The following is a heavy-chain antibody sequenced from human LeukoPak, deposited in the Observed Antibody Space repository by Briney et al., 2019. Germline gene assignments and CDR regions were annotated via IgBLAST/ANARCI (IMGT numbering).Heavy chain of an antibody. D-gene: IGHD4-17*01. CDR2: ISANNGNT. CDR3: ASDRLSTVTRVHLSHNDY. J-gene: IGHJ4*02. V-gene: IGHV1-18*01. CDR1: GYTFTTYD. Sequence: ASVKVSCKASGYTFTTYDISWVRQAPGQGLEWMGWISANNGNTNYAQKFQGRVTMTTDTSTSTAYMELRSLRSDDTAVYYCASDRLSTVTRVHLSHNDYWGQGTLVTVSS.